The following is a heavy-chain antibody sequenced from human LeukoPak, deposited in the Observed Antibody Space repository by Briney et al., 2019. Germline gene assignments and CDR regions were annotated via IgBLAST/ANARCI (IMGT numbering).Heavy chain of an antibody. V-gene: IGHV3-23*01. J-gene: IGHJ4*02. Sequence: GRSLRLSCAASGFTFSSYAMSWVRQAPGKGLEWVSAISGSGGSTYYADSVKGRSTISRDNSKNTLYLQMNSLRAEDTAVYYCAKGSYSYGPGGFDYWGQGTLVTVSS. CDR3: AKGSYSYGPGGFDY. D-gene: IGHD5-18*01. CDR2: ISGSGGST. CDR1: GFTFSSYA.